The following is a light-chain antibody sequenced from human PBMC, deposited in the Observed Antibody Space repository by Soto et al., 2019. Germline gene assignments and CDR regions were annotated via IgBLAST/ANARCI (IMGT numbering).Light chain of an antibody. CDR2: DAS. CDR1: QSVSSY. V-gene: IGKV3-11*01. Sequence: EIVLTQSPATLSLSPGERATLSCRASQSVSSYLAWYQQKPGQAPRLLIYDASNRAPGIPARFSGSGSGTDFTRTLSSLEPEDFAVDYCQQCSNLLTFGGGPKVAI. J-gene: IGKJ4*01. CDR3: QQCSNLLT.